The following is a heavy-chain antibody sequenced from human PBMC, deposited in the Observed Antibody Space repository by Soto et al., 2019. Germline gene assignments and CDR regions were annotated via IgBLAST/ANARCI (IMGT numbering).Heavy chain of an antibody. CDR3: ARRDPGTSVDY. V-gene: IGHV4-4*02. CDR2: IYRTGST. Sequence: PSETLSLTCSVSGGTINSGDYFWTWVRQPPGQGLEWIGEIYRTGSTNYNPSLKSRVTISLDKSENQFSLKVTSLTAADTAVYYCARRDPGTSVDYWGQGTLVTVSS. CDR1: GGTINSGDYF. J-gene: IGHJ4*02. D-gene: IGHD1-7*01.